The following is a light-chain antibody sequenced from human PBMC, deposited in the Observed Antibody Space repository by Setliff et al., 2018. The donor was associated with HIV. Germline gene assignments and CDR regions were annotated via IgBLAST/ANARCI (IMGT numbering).Light chain of an antibody. CDR3: CSFGETDTLWM. J-gene: IGLJ3*02. CDR1: STDVGSYNL. CDR2: DVN. V-gene: IGLV2-23*02. Sequence: QPVLTQPTSVSGSPGQSITISCTGTSTDVGSYNLVSWYRQYPGKAPQLLIYDVNKRPSGVSNRFSGSTSGNAAALRISALQPEDEAEYYCCSFGETDTLWMFGGGTK.